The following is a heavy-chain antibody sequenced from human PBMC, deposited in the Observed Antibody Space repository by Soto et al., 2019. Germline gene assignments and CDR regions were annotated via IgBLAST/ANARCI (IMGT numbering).Heavy chain of an antibody. CDR3: ARGDSTDCSNGVCSFFYNHDMDV. CDR1: GYSFTDYH. D-gene: IGHD2-8*01. CDR2: INPKSGGT. Sequence: ASVNVSCKSSGYSFTDYHIHWVRQAPGQGLEWLGRINPKSGGTSTAQKFQGWVTMTTDTPISTASMELTRLTSDDTAIYYCARGDSTDCSNGVCSFFYNHDMDVWGQGTTVTVSS. J-gene: IGHJ6*02. V-gene: IGHV1-2*04.